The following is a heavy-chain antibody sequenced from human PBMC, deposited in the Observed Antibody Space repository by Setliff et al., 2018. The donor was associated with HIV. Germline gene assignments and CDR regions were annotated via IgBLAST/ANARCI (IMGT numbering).Heavy chain of an antibody. Sequence: SETLSLTCAVSGVSIRSQYWSWIRQPAGEGLEWIGRFSAPGNSNYNPSLKSRVTMSVDTSKNQYSLKLRSVTAADTAVYYCARAVDSGSPLGYWYLDLGGRGTLVTVPQ. D-gene: IGHD1-26*01. CDR1: GVSIRSQY. J-gene: IGHJ2*01. CDR2: FSAPGNS. V-gene: IGHV4-4*07. CDR3: ARAVDSGSPLGYWYLDL.